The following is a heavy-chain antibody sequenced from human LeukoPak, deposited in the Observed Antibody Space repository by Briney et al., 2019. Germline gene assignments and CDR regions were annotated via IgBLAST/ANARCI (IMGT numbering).Heavy chain of an antibody. V-gene: IGHV1-2*02. CDR3: ARGFVRRYQLLFSGNYYYYYMDV. D-gene: IGHD2-2*01. J-gene: IGHJ6*03. CDR1: GYTFTGYY. Sequence: ASVKVSCKASGYTFTGYYMHWVRQAPGQGLEWMGWINPNSGGTNYAQKFQGRVTMTRNTSISTAYMELSSLRSEDTAVYYCARGFVRRYQLLFSGNYYYYYMDVWGKGTTVTISS. CDR2: INPNSGGT.